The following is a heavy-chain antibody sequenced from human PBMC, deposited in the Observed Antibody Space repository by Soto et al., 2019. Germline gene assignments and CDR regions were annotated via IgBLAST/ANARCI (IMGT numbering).Heavy chain of an antibody. D-gene: IGHD4-17*01. Sequence: QVQLVQSGAEVKKPGSSVKVSCKASGGTFSSYAISWVRQAPGQGLEWMGGIIPIFGTANYAQKFQGRVTITADKSTSTAYMELSSLRSEDTAVYYCASPALKTPTTVTSYYYYYGMDVWGQGTTVTVSS. CDR1: GGTFSSYA. V-gene: IGHV1-69*06. CDR3: ASPALKTPTTVTSYYYYYGMDV. CDR2: IIPIFGTA. J-gene: IGHJ6*02.